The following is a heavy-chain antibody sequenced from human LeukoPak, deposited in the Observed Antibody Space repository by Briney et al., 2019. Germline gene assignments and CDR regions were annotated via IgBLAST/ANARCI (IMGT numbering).Heavy chain of an antibody. Sequence: GGSLRLSCAASGFTFSGHYMDWVRQVPGKGLEWVGRSRNKDNSYYTEYAASVKGRFIISRDESRDSLCLQMNSLKTEDTAVYYCARGTTGLSAYRNSWYFDYWGQGTLVTVSS. D-gene: IGHD6-13*01. CDR2: SRNKDNSYYT. V-gene: IGHV3-72*01. CDR1: GFTFSGHY. CDR3: ARGTTGLSAYRNSWYFDY. J-gene: IGHJ4*02.